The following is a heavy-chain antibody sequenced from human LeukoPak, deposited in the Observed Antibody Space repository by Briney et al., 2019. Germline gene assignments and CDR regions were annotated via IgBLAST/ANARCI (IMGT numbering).Heavy chain of an antibody. Sequence: GGSLRLSCEASGFTFSSHWMSWVRQAPGKGLVWVSRINSDGSSTSYADSVKGRFTISRDNAKNTLYLQMNSLRAEDTAVYYCARCRDGYNLNWFDPWGQGTLVTVSS. CDR3: ARCRDGYNLNWFDP. CDR2: INSDGSST. J-gene: IGHJ5*02. CDR1: GFTFSSHW. D-gene: IGHD5-24*01. V-gene: IGHV3-74*01.